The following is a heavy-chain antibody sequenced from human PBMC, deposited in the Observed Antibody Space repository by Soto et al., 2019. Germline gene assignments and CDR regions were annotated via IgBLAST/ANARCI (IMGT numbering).Heavy chain of an antibody. CDR1: GYTFTSYD. CDR2: MNPNSGNT. V-gene: IGHV1-8*01. CDR3: ARAGVVPAAMRFYYYYYYMDV. D-gene: IGHD2-2*01. J-gene: IGHJ6*03. Sequence: QVQLVQSGAEVKKPGASVKVSCKASGYTFTSYDINWVRQATGQGLEWMGWMNPNSGNTGYAQKFQGRVTMTRNTSISTDYMELSSLRSEDTAVYYCARAGVVPAAMRFYYYYYYMDVWGKGTTVTVSS.